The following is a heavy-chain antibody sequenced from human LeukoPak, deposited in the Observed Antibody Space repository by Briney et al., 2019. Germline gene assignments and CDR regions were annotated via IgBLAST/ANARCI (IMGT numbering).Heavy chain of an antibody. V-gene: IGHV3-48*03. Sequence: PGGSLRLSCAASGFTFSSYEMNWVRQAPGKGLEWISYISISSSSIYYADSVKGRFTISRDSAKNSLYLQMNSLRAEDTAVYYCARETNYYDRTDYYSFFDYWGPGALVTVSS. D-gene: IGHD3-22*01. CDR3: ARETNYYDRTDYYSFFDY. CDR1: GFTFSSYE. J-gene: IGHJ4*02. CDR2: ISISSSSI.